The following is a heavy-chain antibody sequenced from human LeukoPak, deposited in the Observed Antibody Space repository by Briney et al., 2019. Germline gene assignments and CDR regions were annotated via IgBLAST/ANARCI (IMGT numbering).Heavy chain of an antibody. Sequence: GASVTVSRKASGYTFTGYYMHWVRQAPGQGLEWMGWINPNSGGTSYAQKFQGRVAMTRDTSISIVYMELSRLRSDDTAVYYCARILIGYCTNGVCPQNGCYQYGLEVSGQGTTVTVSS. V-gene: IGHV1-2*02. CDR3: ARILIGYCTNGVCPQNGCYQYGLEV. J-gene: IGHJ6*01. CDR2: INPNSGGT. D-gene: IGHD2-8*01. CDR1: GYTFTGYY.